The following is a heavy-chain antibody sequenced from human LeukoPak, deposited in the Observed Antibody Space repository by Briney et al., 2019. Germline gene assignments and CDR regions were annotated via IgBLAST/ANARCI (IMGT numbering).Heavy chain of an antibody. V-gene: IGHV3-48*03. CDR1: GFTFSLYE. J-gene: IGHJ4*02. CDR2: ITRSGSTT. CDR3: ARDMAAAGDY. Sequence: PGGSLRLSCAASGFTFSLYEMTWVRQAPGKGLEWVSYITRSGSTTYYADSVKGRFTISRDNAKNSLYLQMNSLTTEDTAVYYCARDMAAAGDYWGQGTQVTVSS. D-gene: IGHD6-13*01.